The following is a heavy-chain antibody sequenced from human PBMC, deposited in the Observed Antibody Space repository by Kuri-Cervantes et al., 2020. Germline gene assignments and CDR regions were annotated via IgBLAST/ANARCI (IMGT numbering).Heavy chain of an antibody. CDR3: ARSLRFLEWNDAFDI. J-gene: IGHJ3*02. Sequence: SVKVSCKASGGTFSSHAISWVRQAPGQGLEWMGGIIPIFGTANYAQKFQGRVTITADKSTSTAYMELSSLRSEDTAVYYCARSLRFLEWNDAFDIWGQGTMVTVSS. CDR2: IIPIFGTA. V-gene: IGHV1-69*06. D-gene: IGHD3-3*01. CDR1: GGTFSSHA.